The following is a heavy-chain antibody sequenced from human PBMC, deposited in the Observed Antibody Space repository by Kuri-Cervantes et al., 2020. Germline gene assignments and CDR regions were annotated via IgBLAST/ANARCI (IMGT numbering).Heavy chain of an antibody. V-gene: IGHV4-4*07. D-gene: IGHD3-22*01. J-gene: IGHJ4*02. CDR3: ARGRSWTYYHDSSCYLLYGHFDY. Sequence: SETLSLTCTVSGGSISSYYWSWIRQPAGKGLEWIGRIYTSGSTNYNPSLKSRVPISVDTTKKQFSLKLISVPAADTAVYYCARGRSWTYYHDSSCYLLYGHFDYWGQGTLVTVSS. CDR1: GGSISSYY. CDR2: IYTSGST.